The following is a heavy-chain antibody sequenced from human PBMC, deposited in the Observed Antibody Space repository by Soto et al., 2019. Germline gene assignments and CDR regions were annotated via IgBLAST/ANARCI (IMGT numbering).Heavy chain of an antibody. CDR3: ARSREQWLVDAFDI. D-gene: IGHD6-19*01. J-gene: IGHJ3*02. CDR2: INPTGSP. CDR1: GGSLTGYY. Sequence: SETLSLTCVVYGGSLTGYYWSWIRQPPGRGLEWIGEINPTGSPKYNPSLMSRVTISLDTSKNQFSMKLSSVTAADTAVFYCARSREQWLVDAFDIWGQGTMVTVSS. V-gene: IGHV4-34*01.